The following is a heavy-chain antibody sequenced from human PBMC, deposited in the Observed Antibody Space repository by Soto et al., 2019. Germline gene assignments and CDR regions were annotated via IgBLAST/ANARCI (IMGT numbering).Heavy chain of an antibody. J-gene: IGHJ4*02. CDR3: AHRPSYCSGGSCYSGFDY. V-gene: IGHV2-5*02. CDR2: IYWDDDK. Sequence: QITLKESGPTLVKPTQTLTLTCTFSGFSLSTSGVGVGWIRQPPGKALEWLALIYWDDDKRYSPSLKSRLTTPTXTXXXPXXLTRTYMDPVDTATYYCAHRPSYCSGGSCYSGFDYWGQGTPVTVSS. CDR1: GFSLSTSGVG. D-gene: IGHD2-15*01.